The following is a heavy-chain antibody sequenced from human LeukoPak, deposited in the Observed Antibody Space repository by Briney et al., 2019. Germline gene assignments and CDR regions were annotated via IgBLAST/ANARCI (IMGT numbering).Heavy chain of an antibody. CDR3: ASPYCSDGVCYPGY. CDR2: IRSKANSYAT. J-gene: IGHJ4*02. CDR1: GFTFSGSA. Sequence: GGSLRLSCAASGFTFSGSAMHWVRQASGKGLKWVGRIRSKANSYATAYAASVTGRFTISRDDSKNTAYLQMNSLETEDTAVYYCASPYCSDGVCYPGYWGQGALVTVSS. V-gene: IGHV3-73*01. D-gene: IGHD2-8*01.